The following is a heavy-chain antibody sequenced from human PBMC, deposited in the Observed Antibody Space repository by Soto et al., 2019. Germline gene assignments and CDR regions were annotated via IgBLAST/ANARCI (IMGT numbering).Heavy chain of an antibody. J-gene: IGHJ4*02. CDR1: GGSISSYY. CDR2: IYYSGST. V-gene: IGHV4-59*01. Sequence: SETLSLTCTVSGGSISSYYWSWIRQPPGKGLEWIGYIYYSGSTNYNPSLKSRVTISVDTSKNQFSLKLSSVTAADTAVYYCAREEVHSYGYFDYWGQGTLVTVSS. CDR3: AREEVHSYGYFDY. D-gene: IGHD5-18*01.